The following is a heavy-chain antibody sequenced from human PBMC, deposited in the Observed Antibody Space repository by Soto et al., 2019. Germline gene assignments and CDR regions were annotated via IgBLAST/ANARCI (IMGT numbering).Heavy chain of an antibody. D-gene: IGHD3-16*02. CDR2: ISSSSSYI. J-gene: IGHJ3*02. V-gene: IGHV3-21*01. CDR1: GFTFSSYS. Sequence: GGSLRLSCAASGFTFSSYSMNWVRQAPGKGLEWVSSISSSSSYIYYADSVKGRFTISRDNAKNSLYLQMNSLRAEDTAVYYCARGLIEYYDYIWGSYRFRAFDIWGQGTMVTVSS. CDR3: ARGLIEYYDYIWGSYRFRAFDI.